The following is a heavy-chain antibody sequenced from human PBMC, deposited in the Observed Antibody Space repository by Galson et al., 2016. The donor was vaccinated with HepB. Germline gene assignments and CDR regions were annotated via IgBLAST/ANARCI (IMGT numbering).Heavy chain of an antibody. CDR2: ISSSSSYI. Sequence: SLRLSCAASGFTFSSYSMNWVRQAPGKGLEWVSSISSSSSYIYYADSVEGRFTISRDNAKNSLYPQMNSLRAEDTAVYYCARGDIVGAIFDYWGQGTLVTVSS. V-gene: IGHV3-21*01. CDR1: GFTFSSYS. J-gene: IGHJ4*02. D-gene: IGHD1-26*01. CDR3: ARGDIVGAIFDY.